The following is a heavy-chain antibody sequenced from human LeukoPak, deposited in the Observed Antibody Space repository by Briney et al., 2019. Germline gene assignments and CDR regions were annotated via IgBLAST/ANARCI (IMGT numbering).Heavy chain of an antibody. D-gene: IGHD5-18*01. Sequence: SAKVSCKASGGTFSSYAISWVRQAPGQGLEWMGGIIPIFGTANYAQKFQGRVTITADESTSTAYMELSSLRSEDTAVYYCARVVDTAMVVYFDYWGQGTLVTVSS. CDR3: ARVVDTAMVVYFDY. CDR2: IIPIFGTA. V-gene: IGHV1-69*13. CDR1: GGTFSSYA. J-gene: IGHJ4*02.